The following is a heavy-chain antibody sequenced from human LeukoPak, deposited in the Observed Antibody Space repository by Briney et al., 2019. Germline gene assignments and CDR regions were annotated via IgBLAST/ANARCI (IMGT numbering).Heavy chain of an antibody. CDR1: GGSINSGDYY. Sequence: PSQTLSLTCTVSGGSINSGDYYWSWIRQPPGKGLEWIGYIYYSGRTHYNPSLTRRLTISVDTSRNQFSLKLSSVTAADTAVYYCARETYCSSTSCNGLYYYYAVDVWGQGTTVTVSS. D-gene: IGHD2-2*01. CDR3: ARETYCSSTSCNGLYYYYAVDV. J-gene: IGHJ6*02. CDR2: IYYSGRT. V-gene: IGHV4-30-4*01.